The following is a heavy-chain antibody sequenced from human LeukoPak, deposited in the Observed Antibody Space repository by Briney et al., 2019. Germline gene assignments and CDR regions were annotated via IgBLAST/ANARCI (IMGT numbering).Heavy chain of an antibody. CDR2: IYYNGNI. Sequence: PSETLSLTCAVSGGSISGHYWHWIRRPPGERLEWIGYIYYNGNINYSPSLWGRVTFSVDTSKSQLSLNLSSVTAADTAVYYCARGPFEYYFDYWGQGKLVTVSS. J-gene: IGHJ4*02. CDR1: GGSISGHY. V-gene: IGHV4-59*11. CDR3: ARGPFEYYFDY. D-gene: IGHD3-9*01.